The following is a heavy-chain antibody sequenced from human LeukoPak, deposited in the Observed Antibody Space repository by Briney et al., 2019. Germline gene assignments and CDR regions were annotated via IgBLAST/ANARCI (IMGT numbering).Heavy chain of an antibody. D-gene: IGHD5-24*01. CDR1: GFTSSRHW. V-gene: IGHV3-74*03. CDR2: IDSDGSDT. J-gene: IGHJ4*02. CDR3: ARDGDGAIALDY. Sequence: GGCLRLSCAASGFTSSRHWIHWVRQAPGKGLVWISYIDSDGSDTTYADSVKGRFTISRDNAKNAVYLQMNSLRVDDTAVYYCARDGDGAIALDYWGQGTLVTVSS.